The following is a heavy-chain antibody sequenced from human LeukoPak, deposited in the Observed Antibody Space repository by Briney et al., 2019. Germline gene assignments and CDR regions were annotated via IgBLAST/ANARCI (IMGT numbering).Heavy chain of an antibody. CDR3: ATIYCSSTSCYPSV. Sequence: SETLPLTCTVSGGSISSHYWSWIRQPPGKGLEWIGYIYYSGSTNYNPSLKSRVTISVDTSKNQFSLKLSSVTAADTAVYYCATIYCSSTSCYPSVWGKGTTVTVSS. D-gene: IGHD2-2*01. J-gene: IGHJ6*04. CDR1: GGSISSHY. CDR2: IYYSGST. V-gene: IGHV4-59*11.